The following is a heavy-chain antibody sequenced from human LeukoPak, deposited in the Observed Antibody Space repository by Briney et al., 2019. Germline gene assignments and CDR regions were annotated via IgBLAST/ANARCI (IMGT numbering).Heavy chain of an antibody. V-gene: IGHV1-2*06. CDR3: ARVLAVAKDLVDWFDP. CDR2: INPNSGGT. J-gene: IGHJ5*02. Sequence: ASVKVSCKASGCTFTGYYMHWVRQAPGQGLEWMGRINPNSGGTNYAQKFQGRVTMTRDTSISTAYMELSRLRSDDTAVYYCARVLAVAKDLVDWFDPWGQGTLVTVSS. D-gene: IGHD6-19*01. CDR1: GCTFTGYY.